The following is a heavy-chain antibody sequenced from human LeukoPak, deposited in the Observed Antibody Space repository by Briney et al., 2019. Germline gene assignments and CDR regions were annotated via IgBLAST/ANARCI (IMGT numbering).Heavy chain of an antibody. J-gene: IGHJ6*03. CDR3: ARAPIRIAAAGYYMDV. Sequence: GASVKVSCKASGYTFTSYGISWVRQAPGQGLEWMGWISAYNGNTNYAQKLQGRVTMTTDTSTSTAYMELRSLRSDDTAVYYCARAPIRIAAAGYYMDVWGKGTTVTVSS. D-gene: IGHD6-13*01. CDR2: ISAYNGNT. CDR1: GYTFTSYG. V-gene: IGHV1-18*01.